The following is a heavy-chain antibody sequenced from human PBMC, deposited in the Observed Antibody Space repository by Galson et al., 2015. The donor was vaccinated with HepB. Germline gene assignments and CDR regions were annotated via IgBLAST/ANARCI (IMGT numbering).Heavy chain of an antibody. V-gene: IGHV1-18*01. D-gene: IGHD3-16*02. CDR1: GYTFTSYG. J-gene: IGHJ4*02. CDR3: ARDLSGFLIRSHYFDN. Sequence: SVKVSCKASGYTFTSYGISWIRQAPGQGLEWMGWISAYNGNINYAQKLQGRLTMTTDTSTSTAYMELRSLRSDDTAVYYCARDLSGFLIRSHYFDNWGQGTLVTVSS. CDR2: ISAYNGNI.